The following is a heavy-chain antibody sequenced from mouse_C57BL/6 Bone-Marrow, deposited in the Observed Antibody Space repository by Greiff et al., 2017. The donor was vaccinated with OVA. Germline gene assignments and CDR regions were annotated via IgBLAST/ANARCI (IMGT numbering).Heavy chain of an antibody. J-gene: IGHJ1*03. Sequence: EVQVVESGGGLVQSGRSLRLSCATSGFTFSDFYMEWVRQAPGKGLEWIAASRNKANDYTTEYSASVKGRFIVSRDTSQSILYLQMTALRAEDTAIYYCARDAYDGDWYFDVWGTGTTVTVSS. D-gene: IGHD2-3*01. V-gene: IGHV7-1*01. CDR2: SRNKANDYTT. CDR3: ARDAYDGDWYFDV. CDR1: GFTFSDFY.